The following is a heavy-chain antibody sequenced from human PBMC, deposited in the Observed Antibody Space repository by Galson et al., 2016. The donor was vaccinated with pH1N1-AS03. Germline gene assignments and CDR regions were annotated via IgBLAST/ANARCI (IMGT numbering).Heavy chain of an antibody. CDR3: ATPPSLKVGATSAFDL. D-gene: IGHD1-26*01. Sequence: SVKVSCKASGYTFSAYYMHWVRQAPGQGLEWLGRINPKNGDTDYAPKFRDRLTMTRDTSITTAYLELRSLTSGDTALNYCATPPSLKVGATSAFDLWGRGTLVTVTS. V-gene: IGHV1-2*06. CDR1: GYTFSAYY. J-gene: IGHJ2*01. CDR2: INPKNGDT.